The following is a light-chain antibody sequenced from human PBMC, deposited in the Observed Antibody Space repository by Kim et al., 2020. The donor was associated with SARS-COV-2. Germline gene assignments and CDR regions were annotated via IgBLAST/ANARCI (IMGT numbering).Light chain of an antibody. Sequence: DIQMTQSPSSLSASVGDRVIITCRASQNIGGYLNWYQQKPAKAPKLLIYSASTFPSGVPSRFRGSGSGTEFTLTISSLQPEDFATYYCQQSHTTPLLTFGGGTKVDIK. CDR2: SAS. CDR3: QQSHTTPLLT. CDR1: QNIGGY. J-gene: IGKJ4*01. V-gene: IGKV1-39*01.